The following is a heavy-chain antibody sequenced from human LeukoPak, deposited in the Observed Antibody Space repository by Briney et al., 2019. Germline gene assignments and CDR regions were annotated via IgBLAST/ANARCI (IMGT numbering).Heavy chain of an antibody. J-gene: IGHJ4*02. D-gene: IGHD2-15*01. V-gene: IGHV3-30*18. CDR2: ISYDGSNK. CDR3: AKGPPTIVVVVAATTGPFDY. CDR1: GFTFSSYG. Sequence: GGSLRLSCAASGFTFSSYGMHWVRQAPGKGLEWVAVISYDGSNKYYADSVKGRFTISRDNSKNTLYLQMNSLRAEDTAVYYCAKGPPTIVVVVAATTGPFDYWGQGTLVTVSS.